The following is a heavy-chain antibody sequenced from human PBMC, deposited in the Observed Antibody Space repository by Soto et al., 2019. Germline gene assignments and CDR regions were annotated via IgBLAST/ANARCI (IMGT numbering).Heavy chain of an antibody. V-gene: IGHV1-24*01. J-gene: IGHJ3*02. CDR2: FDPEDGET. D-gene: IGHD6-6*01. CDR3: ATDYGSSSSAFDI. Sequence: ASVKVSCTVSGYTLPELSMHLVRQAPGKGLEWMGGFDPEDGETIYAQKFQGRVTMTEDTSTDTAYMELSSLRSEDTAVYYCATDYGSSSSAFDIWGQGTMVTVSS. CDR1: GYTLPELS.